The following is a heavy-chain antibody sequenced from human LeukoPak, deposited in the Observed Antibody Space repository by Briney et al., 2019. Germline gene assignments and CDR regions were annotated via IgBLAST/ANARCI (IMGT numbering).Heavy chain of an antibody. CDR3: AREMTHDAFDI. CDR1: GFTFSSYG. CDR2: IWYDGSNK. J-gene: IGHJ4*02. D-gene: IGHD3-16*01. V-gene: IGHV3-33*01. Sequence: GGSLRLSCAASGFTFSSYGMHWVRQAPGKGLEWVAVIWYDGSNKYYADSVKGRFTISRDNSKNTLYLQMNSLRAEDTAVYYCAREMTHDAFDIWGQGTLVTVSS.